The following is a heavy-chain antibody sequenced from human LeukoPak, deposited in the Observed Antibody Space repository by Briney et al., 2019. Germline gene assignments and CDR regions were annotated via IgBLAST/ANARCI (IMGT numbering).Heavy chain of an antibody. Sequence: GGSLRLSCAASGFTFSSYGMSWVRQAPGKGLEWVSAISGSGGSTYYADSVKGRFTISRDNSKNTLYLQMNSLRVEDTAVYHCAKDYGGYYYYMDVWGKGTTVTISS. CDR2: ISGSGGST. CDR1: GFTFSSYG. CDR3: AKDYGGYYYYMDV. J-gene: IGHJ6*03. D-gene: IGHD4-17*01. V-gene: IGHV3-23*01.